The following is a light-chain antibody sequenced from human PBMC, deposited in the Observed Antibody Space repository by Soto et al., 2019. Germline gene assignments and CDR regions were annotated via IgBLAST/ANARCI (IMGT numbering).Light chain of an antibody. V-gene: IGKV3-15*01. CDR2: GVS. Sequence: EIVMTQSPATLSVSPGERATLSCRASQSISGELAWYQQKPGQPPRLLIYGVSTRATGVPDRFSGSGSGSAFIITISGLQAADFAVYYCQQGHDWPLTFGQGTRLDIK. CDR1: QSISGE. CDR3: QQGHDWPLT. J-gene: IGKJ2*01.